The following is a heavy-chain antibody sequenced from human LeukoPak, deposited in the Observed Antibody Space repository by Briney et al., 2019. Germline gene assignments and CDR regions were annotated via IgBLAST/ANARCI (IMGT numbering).Heavy chain of an antibody. V-gene: IGHV3-48*01. Sequence: GGSLRLSCAASGFTFSSYSMNWVRQAPGKGLEWVSYISSSSSTIYYADSVKGRFTISRDNAKNSLYLQMNSLRAEDTAVYYCARDRMPNYCDISGGFDYWGQGTLVTVSS. CDR3: ARDRMPNYCDISGGFDY. D-gene: IGHD3-22*01. J-gene: IGHJ4*02. CDR2: ISSSSSTI. CDR1: GFTFSSYS.